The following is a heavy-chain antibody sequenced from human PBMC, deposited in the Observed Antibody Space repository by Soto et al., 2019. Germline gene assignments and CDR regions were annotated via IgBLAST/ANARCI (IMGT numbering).Heavy chain of an antibody. CDR3: ASQGGDIWGSYRYSFDY. CDR2: IYYSGST. V-gene: IGHV4-39*01. Sequence: SETLSLTCTVSGGSISSSSYYWGWIRQPPGKGLEWIGSIYYSGSTYYNPSLKSRVTISVDTSKNQFSLKLSSVTAADTAVYYCASQGGDIWGSYRYSFDYWGQGTLVTVSS. J-gene: IGHJ4*02. D-gene: IGHD3-16*02. CDR1: GGSISSSSYY.